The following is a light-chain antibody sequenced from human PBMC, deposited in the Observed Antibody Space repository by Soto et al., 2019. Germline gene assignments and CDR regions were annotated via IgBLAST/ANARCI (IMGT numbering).Light chain of an antibody. CDR2: GAS. V-gene: IGKV1-39*01. Sequence: DILLTQSPSSLSASVGDRVTITCRASQNINTYLHWYQQKPGRAPNLLISGASVLLSGVPSRFVGSGSGTEFTLPGTSLQPDDFATYYCQQTYNTPRTFGQGTNVEAK. CDR3: QQTYNTPRT. CDR1: QNINTY. J-gene: IGKJ1*01.